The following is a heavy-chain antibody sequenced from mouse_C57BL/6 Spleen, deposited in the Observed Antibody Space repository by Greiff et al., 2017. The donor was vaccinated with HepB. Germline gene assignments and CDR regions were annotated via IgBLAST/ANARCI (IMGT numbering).Heavy chain of an antibody. J-gene: IGHJ3*01. CDR1: GFTFSDAW. CDR3: TSIYYDYDDAWFAY. CDR2: IRNKANNHAT. D-gene: IGHD2-4*01. Sequence: DVKLQESGGGLVQPGGSMKLSCAASGFTFSDAWMDWVRQSPEKGLEWVAEIRNKANNHATYYAESVKGRFTISRDDSKSSVYLQMNSLRAEDTGIYYCTSIYYDYDDAWFAYWGQGTLVTVSA. V-gene: IGHV6-6*01.